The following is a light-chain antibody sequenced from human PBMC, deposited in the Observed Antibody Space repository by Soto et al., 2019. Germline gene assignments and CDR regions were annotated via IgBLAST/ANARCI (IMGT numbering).Light chain of an antibody. V-gene: IGKV3-15*01. CDR2: GAS. CDR1: QSVSSN. CDR3: QQYNNWPLT. Sequence: EIVMTQSPATLSVSPGERATLSCRASQSVSSNLAWYQQKPGQPPRLLIYGASTRATGIPARFSGSESGTEFTLTISSLQSEDFAVYSCQQYNNWPLTFGGGPRWRSN. J-gene: IGKJ4*01.